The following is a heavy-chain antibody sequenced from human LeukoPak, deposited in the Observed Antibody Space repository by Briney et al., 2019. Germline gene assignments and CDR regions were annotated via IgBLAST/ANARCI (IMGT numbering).Heavy chain of an antibody. Sequence: PGGSLRLSCAASGFTVSSNYMRWVRQAPGKGLDWVSIIYSGGSTFYADSVKGRFTISRDNSKNTLYLQMNSLRAEDTAVYYCARRRMVAAIMNWYFDLWGRGTRVTVSS. CDR1: GFTVSSNY. CDR2: IYSGGST. J-gene: IGHJ2*01. D-gene: IGHD5-12*01. V-gene: IGHV3-66*02. CDR3: ARRRMVAAIMNWYFDL.